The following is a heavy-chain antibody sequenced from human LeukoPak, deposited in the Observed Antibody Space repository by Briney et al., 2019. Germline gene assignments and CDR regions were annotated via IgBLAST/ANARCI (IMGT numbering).Heavy chain of an antibody. Sequence: GGSLRLSCAASGFTFRTYWMNWVRQAPGGGLEWVANIKQDGSGKYYVDSVKGRFTISRDNAKNSLYLQMNSLTAEDTAVYYCARDPDEIVGANFDYWGQGTLVTVSS. J-gene: IGHJ4*02. D-gene: IGHD1-26*01. CDR3: ARDPDEIVGANFDY. CDR1: GFTFRTYW. CDR2: IKQDGSGK. V-gene: IGHV3-7*01.